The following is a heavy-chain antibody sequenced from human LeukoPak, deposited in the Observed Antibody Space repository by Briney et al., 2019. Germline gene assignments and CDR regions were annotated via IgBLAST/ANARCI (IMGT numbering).Heavy chain of an antibody. CDR3: ARDEIFGVVIIGAFDI. D-gene: IGHD3-3*01. CDR1: GFTFSSYS. Sequence: GGSLRLSCAASGFTFSSYSMNWVRQAPGKGLEWVSSISSSSSYIYYADSVKGRFTISRDNAKNSLYLQMNSLRAEDTAVYYCARDEIFGVVIIGAFDIWGQGTMVTVSS. CDR2: ISSSSSYI. V-gene: IGHV3-21*01. J-gene: IGHJ3*02.